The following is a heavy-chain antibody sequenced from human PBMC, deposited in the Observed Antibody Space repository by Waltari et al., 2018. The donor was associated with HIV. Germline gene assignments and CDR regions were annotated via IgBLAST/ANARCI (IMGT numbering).Heavy chain of an antibody. CDR2: ISGSGDNR. J-gene: IGHJ5*02. Sequence: EVQLLESGGGLVQPGGSLRLSCRASGFSFSIYDMTWVRQAPGKGLEWVSGISGSGDNRYYADSVKGRFTISRDNSKNKVFLQMKSLRPEDTAFYYCTKDPVTAVGNINWFDPWGQGTLVTVSS. CDR3: TKDPVTAVGNINWFDP. CDR1: GFSFSIYD. V-gene: IGHV3-23*01. D-gene: IGHD6-13*01.